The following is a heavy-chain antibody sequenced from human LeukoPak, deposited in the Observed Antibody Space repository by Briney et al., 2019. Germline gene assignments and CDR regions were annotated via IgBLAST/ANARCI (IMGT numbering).Heavy chain of an antibody. Sequence: SETLSLTCAVYGGSFSGYYWSWIRQPPGKGLEWIGEINHSGSTNYNPSLKSRVTISVDTSKNQFSLKLSSVTAADTAVYYCAREGTEAYYYDSSGYPPDYWGQGTLVTVSS. CDR3: AREGTEAYYYDSSGYPPDY. V-gene: IGHV4-34*01. CDR1: GGSFSGYY. D-gene: IGHD3-22*01. CDR2: INHSGST. J-gene: IGHJ4*02.